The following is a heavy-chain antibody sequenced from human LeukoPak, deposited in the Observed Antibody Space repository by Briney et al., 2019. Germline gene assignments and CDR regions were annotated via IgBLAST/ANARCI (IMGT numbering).Heavy chain of an antibody. J-gene: IGHJ3*02. CDR3: AREASGDYAGVGAFDI. D-gene: IGHD4-17*01. CDR1: GGTFSSCA. CDR2: IIPIFGTA. V-gene: IGHV1-69*01. Sequence: SVKVSCKASGGTFSSCAISWVRQAPGQGLEWMGGIIPIFGTANYAQKFQGRVTITADESTSTAYMELSSLRSEDTAVYYCAREASGDYAGVGAFDIWGQGTMVTVSS.